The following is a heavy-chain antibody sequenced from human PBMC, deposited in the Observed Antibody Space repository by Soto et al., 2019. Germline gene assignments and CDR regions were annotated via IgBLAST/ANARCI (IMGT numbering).Heavy chain of an antibody. V-gene: IGHV4-61*01. CDR3: AGSLRFLEWLFLP. CDR1: GGSVSSGSYY. CDR2: IYYSGST. D-gene: IGHD3-3*01. Sequence: SETLSLTCTVSGGSVSSGSYYWSWIRQPPGKGLEWIGYIYYSGSTNYNPSLKSRVTISVDTSKNQFSLKLSSVTAADTAVYYCAGSLRFLEWLFLPWGQGTLVTVSS. J-gene: IGHJ5*02.